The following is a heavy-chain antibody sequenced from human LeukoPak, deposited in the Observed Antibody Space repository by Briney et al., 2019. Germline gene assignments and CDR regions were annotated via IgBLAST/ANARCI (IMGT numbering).Heavy chain of an antibody. CDR2: IWYDGSNK. D-gene: IGHD3-16*02. CDR3: ATRDYVWGSYRYSPPDY. V-gene: IGHV3-33*01. CDR1: GFTFSSYG. J-gene: IGHJ4*02. Sequence: PGRSLRLSCAACGFTFSSYGMHWVRQAPGKGLKWAAVIWYDGSNKYYADSVKGRFTISRDNSKNTLYLQMNSLRAEDTAVYYCATRDYVWGSYRYSPPDYWGQGTLVTVSS.